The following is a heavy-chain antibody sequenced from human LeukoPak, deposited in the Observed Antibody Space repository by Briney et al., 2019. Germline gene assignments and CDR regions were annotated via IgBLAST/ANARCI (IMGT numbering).Heavy chain of an antibody. V-gene: IGHV4-59*01. D-gene: IGHD3-3*01. CDR3: ARDLRSEIDY. CDR1: GGSISSYY. J-gene: IGHJ4*02. CDR2: IYYSGST. Sequence: SETLSLTCTVSGGSISSYYWSWIRQPPGKGLEWIGYIYYSGSTNYNPSLKSRVTISVDTSKNQFSLKLSSVTAADTAVYYCARDLRSEIDYWGQGTLVTVSS.